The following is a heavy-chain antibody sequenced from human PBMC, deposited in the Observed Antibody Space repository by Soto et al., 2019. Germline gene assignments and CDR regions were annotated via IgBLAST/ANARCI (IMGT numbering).Heavy chain of an antibody. V-gene: IGHV1-2*02. CDR3: AREGGSETLQPSYNWFDT. Sequence: ASVKVSCKASGYTFTDYHIHWVRQAPGQGLEFMGWINANNGGAGSAQQFQGRVTVTRDTSITTVYMELSNLISDDTAVYYCAREGGSETLQPSYNWFDTWGQGTLVTVSS. J-gene: IGHJ5*02. D-gene: IGHD6-25*01. CDR1: GYTFTDYH. CDR2: INANNGGA.